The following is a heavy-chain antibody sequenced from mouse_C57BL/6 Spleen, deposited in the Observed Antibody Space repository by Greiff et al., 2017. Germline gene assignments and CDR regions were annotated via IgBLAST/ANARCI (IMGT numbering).Heavy chain of an antibody. CDR1: GYSITSGYY. CDR2: ISYDGSN. D-gene: IGHD2-4*01. Sequence: EVKVEESGPGLVKPSQSLSLTCSVTGYSITSGYYWNWIRQFPGNKLEWMGYISYDGSNNYNPSLKNRISITRDTSKNQFFLKLNSVTTEDTATYYCARDGGYDYDGFDYWGQGTTLTVSS. J-gene: IGHJ2*01. CDR3: ARDGGYDYDGFDY. V-gene: IGHV3-6*01.